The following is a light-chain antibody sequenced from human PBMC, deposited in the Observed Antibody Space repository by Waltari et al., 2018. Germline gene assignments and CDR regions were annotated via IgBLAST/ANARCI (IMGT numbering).Light chain of an antibody. CDR2: KAS. CDR3: QPYNSYSIM. CDR1: QSISDW. V-gene: IGKV1-5*03. J-gene: IGKJ5*01. Sequence: DIQMTQSPSTLSASVGDRVTITCRASQSISDWLAWYQQKPGKAPKLLIYKASSLESGVPSRFSGSGSGTEFTLTISSLQPDDFATYHCQPYNSYSIMFGQGTRLEIK.